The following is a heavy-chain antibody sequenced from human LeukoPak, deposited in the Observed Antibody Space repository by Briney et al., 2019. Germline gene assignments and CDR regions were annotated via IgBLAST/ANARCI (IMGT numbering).Heavy chain of an antibody. CDR1: GFTFSSYG. D-gene: IGHD3-10*01. J-gene: IGHJ6*03. CDR3: AKSGQPYGSGRASYYYMDV. V-gene: IGHV3-30*18. CDR2: ISYDGDNK. Sequence: GGSLRLSCAASGFTFSSYGMHWVRQAPGKGLEWVALISYDGDNKYYADSVKGRFTISRDNSKNTLYLQMNSLRHEDTAVYYCAKSGQPYGSGRASYYYMDVWGKGTTVTVSS.